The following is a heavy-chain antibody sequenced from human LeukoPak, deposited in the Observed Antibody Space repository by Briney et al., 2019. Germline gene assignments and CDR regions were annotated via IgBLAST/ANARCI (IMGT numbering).Heavy chain of an antibody. CDR1: GYAFTSYY. CDR2: INPSGGST. D-gene: IGHD5-18*01. V-gene: IGHV1-46*03. CDR3: ARGHVDTAMVTYYYYGMDV. J-gene: IGHJ6*02. Sequence: ASVKVSCKASGYAFTSYYMHWVRQAPGQGLEWMGIINPSGGSTSYAQKFQGRVTMTRDTSTSTVYMELSSLRSEDTAVYYCARGHVDTAMVTYYYYGMDVWGQGTTVTASS.